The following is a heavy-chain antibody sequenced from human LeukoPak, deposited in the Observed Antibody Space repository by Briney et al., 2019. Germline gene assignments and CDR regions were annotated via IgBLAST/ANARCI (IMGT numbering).Heavy chain of an antibody. CDR3: ARDSTPKWELLPYFDY. J-gene: IGHJ4*02. Sequence: PGGSLRLSCAASGFTFSDYSMNWVRQAPGKGLEWVSSISSGSRYTHYADSVKGRFTISRDNAKNSVYLQMNSLRAEDTAVYYCARDSTPKWELLPYFDYWGQGALVTVSS. V-gene: IGHV3-21*01. CDR2: ISSGSRYT. D-gene: IGHD1-26*01. CDR1: GFTFSDYS.